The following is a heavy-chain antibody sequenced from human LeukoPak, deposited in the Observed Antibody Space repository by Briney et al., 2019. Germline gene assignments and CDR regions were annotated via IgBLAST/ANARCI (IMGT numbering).Heavy chain of an antibody. CDR2: ISSSGSTI. Sequence: PGGSLRLSCAASGFTFSDYYMSWIRQAPGKGLEWVSYISSSGSTIYYADSVKGRFTISRDNAKNSLYLQMNRLGAEDTAVYYCARDRSSYYYVESFDYWGQGTLVTVSS. CDR3: ARDRSSYYYVESFDY. D-gene: IGHD3-22*01. J-gene: IGHJ4*02. V-gene: IGHV3-11*04. CDR1: GFTFSDYY.